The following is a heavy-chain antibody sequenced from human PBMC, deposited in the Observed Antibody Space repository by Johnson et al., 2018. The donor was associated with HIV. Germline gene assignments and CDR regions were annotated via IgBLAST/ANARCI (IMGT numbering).Heavy chain of an antibody. CDR3: AGDMGTHAFDI. CDR2: ISSSGNTI. V-gene: IGHV3-11*04. D-gene: IGHD2-15*01. J-gene: IGHJ3*02. Sequence: QMQLVESGGGLVKPGGSLRLSCAASGFTFSDYYMIWIRQAPGKGLEWVSYISSSGNTIYYAASVQGRFTISRDNAKNSLYLQMNSRRAEDTAVYYCAGDMGTHAFDIWGQGTMVTVSS. CDR1: GFTFSDYY.